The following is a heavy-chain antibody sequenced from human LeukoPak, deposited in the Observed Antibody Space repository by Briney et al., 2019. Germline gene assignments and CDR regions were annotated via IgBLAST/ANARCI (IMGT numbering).Heavy chain of an antibody. CDR1: GYTFTSYF. Sequence: ASVKVSCKASGYTFTSYFMHWVRQAPGQGLEWMGIINPTGGSTSYAQKFQGRVTMTRDTPTSTVYMELSSLRSEDTAVYYCARDLDYGGNSSPLGDWGQGTLVTVSS. J-gene: IGHJ4*02. CDR2: INPTGGST. V-gene: IGHV1-46*01. CDR3: ARDLDYGGNSSPLGD. D-gene: IGHD4-23*01.